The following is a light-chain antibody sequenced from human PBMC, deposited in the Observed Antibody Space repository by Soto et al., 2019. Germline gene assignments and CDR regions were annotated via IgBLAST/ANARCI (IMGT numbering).Light chain of an antibody. Sequence: DIHMNQSPSSLSASVVDIVAISFLASQPINDYLNWYRQAPGKAPTLLIYSASSLRSGVPSRFSGRGYGTNFTLIISSLQPEDFATYYCQQTHTTPPETFGPGTKVDIK. CDR1: QPINDY. V-gene: IGKV1-39*01. CDR3: QQTHTTPPET. J-gene: IGKJ3*01. CDR2: SAS.